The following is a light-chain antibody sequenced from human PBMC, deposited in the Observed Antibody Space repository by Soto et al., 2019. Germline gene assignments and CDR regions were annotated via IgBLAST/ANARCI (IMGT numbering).Light chain of an antibody. CDR2: DAS. CDR1: QSVSSY. Sequence: RASQSVSSYLAWYQQKPGQAPRLLIYDASNRPTGIPARCSSSGVAAYLLLPICSLEAQDCAVLFSQQQDNRPLTFGGGTKVDIK. J-gene: IGKJ4*01. CDR3: QQQDNRPLT. V-gene: IGKV3-11*01.